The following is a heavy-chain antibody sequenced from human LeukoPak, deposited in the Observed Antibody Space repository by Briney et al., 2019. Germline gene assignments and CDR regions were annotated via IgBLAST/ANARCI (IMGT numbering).Heavy chain of an antibody. V-gene: IGHV4-59*01. CDR3: ARDRYSSGWYDY. J-gene: IGHJ4*02. D-gene: IGHD6-19*01. CDR1: GGSISSYY. CDR2: IYYSGST. Sequence: PSETLSLTCTVSGGSISSYYWSWIRQPPGKGLEWIGYIYYSGSTNYNPSLKSRVTISVDTSKNQFSLKQSSVTAADTAVYYCARDRYSSGWYDYWGQGTLVTVSS.